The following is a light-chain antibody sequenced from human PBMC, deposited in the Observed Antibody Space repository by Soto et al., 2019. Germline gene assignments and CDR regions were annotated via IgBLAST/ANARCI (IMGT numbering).Light chain of an antibody. CDR3: QQYGSSPTT. V-gene: IGKV3-20*01. CDR2: GAS. Sequence: EIVLTQSPGTLSLSPGERATLSCRASLSVSSSYLAWYQQKPGQAPRLLIYGASSRATGIPDRFSGSGSGPDFTLTISRLEPEDFAVYYCQQYGSSPTTFGQGAKVEIK. CDR1: LSVSSSY. J-gene: IGKJ1*01.